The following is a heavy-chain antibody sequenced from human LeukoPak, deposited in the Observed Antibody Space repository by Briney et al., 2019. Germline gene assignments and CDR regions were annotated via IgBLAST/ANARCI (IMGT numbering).Heavy chain of an antibody. J-gene: IGHJ6*02. CDR1: GGSISSSSYY. Sequence: PSETLSLTCTVSGGSISSSSYYWGWIRQPPGKGLEWIGSIYYSGSTYYNPSLKSRVTISVDTSKNQFSLKLSSVTAADTAVYYCARDFRLGYYYGMDVWGQGTTVTVSS. CDR2: IYYSGST. CDR3: ARDFRLGYYYGMDV. V-gene: IGHV4-39*02. D-gene: IGHD3/OR15-3a*01.